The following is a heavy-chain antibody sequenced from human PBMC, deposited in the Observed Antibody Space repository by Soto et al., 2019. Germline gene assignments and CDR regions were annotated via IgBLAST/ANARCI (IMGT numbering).Heavy chain of an antibody. CDR2: IYPGDSDT. CDR3: ARGSPLRNSGSGSLLYYYYGMDV. CDR1: GYSFTSYW. J-gene: IGHJ6*02. Sequence: EVQLVQSGAEVKKPGESLKISCKGSGYSFTSYWIGWVRQMPGKGLEWMGIIYPGDSDTRYSPSFQGQVTISADKSISTAYLQWSSLKASDTAMYYCARGSPLRNSGSGSLLYYYYGMDVWGQGTTVTVSS. D-gene: IGHD3-10*01. V-gene: IGHV5-51*01.